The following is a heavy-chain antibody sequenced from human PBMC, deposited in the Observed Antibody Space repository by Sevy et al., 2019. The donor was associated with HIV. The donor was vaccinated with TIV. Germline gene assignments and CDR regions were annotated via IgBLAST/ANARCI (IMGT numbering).Heavy chain of an antibody. CDR3: ARSEKTDGYNSYYYYYMDV. J-gene: IGHJ6*03. Sequence: SETLSLTCTVSGGSISSGSYYWSWIRQPAGKGQEWIGRIYTSGSTNYNPSLKSRVTISVDTSKNQFSLKLSSVTAADTAVYYCARSEKTDGYNSYYYYYMDVWGKGTTVTVSS. CDR1: GGSISSGSYY. CDR2: IYTSGST. V-gene: IGHV4-61*02. D-gene: IGHD5-12*01.